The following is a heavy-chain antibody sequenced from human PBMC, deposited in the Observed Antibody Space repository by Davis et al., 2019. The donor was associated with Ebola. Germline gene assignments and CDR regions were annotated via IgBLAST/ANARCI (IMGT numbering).Heavy chain of an antibody. J-gene: IGHJ4*02. D-gene: IGHD6-19*01. CDR2: VHGGNGNT. Sequence: AASVKVSCKASGFTLTKYAIHWVRQAPGQRLEWMGWVHGGNGNTKYSQRFQGRVTNTTDTSASTVYLDLTSLRSDDTAVFYCARASFGYNSGWYADYWGPGSLVTVSS. CDR3: ARASFGYNSGWYADY. V-gene: IGHV1-3*01. CDR1: GFTLTKYA.